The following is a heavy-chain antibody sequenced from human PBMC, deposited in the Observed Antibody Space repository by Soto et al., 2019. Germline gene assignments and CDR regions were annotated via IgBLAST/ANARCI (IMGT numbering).Heavy chain of an antibody. D-gene: IGHD3-16*01. V-gene: IGHV2-5*01. CDR1: GFSLRTTGVG. J-gene: IGHJ4*02. Sequence: QITLKESGPTLVKPTQTLTLTCTYSGFSLRTTGVGVGWIQQPPGKALEWLGIIYWNEDKRYSPSLKNRFTLTSDISKSQVVLTMTNMDPVDTATYYCAHTWGLPFDYWGQGTLVIVSS. CDR2: IYWNEDK. CDR3: AHTWGLPFDY.